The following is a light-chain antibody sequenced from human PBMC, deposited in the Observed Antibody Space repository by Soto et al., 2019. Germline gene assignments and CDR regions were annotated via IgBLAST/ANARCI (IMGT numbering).Light chain of an antibody. V-gene: IGLV2-8*01. CDR3: SSFAGNNNLV. J-gene: IGLJ2*01. Sequence: QSALTQPPSASGSPGQSVTISCTGTSSDVGGSNYVSWYQQHPAKGPNLIISEVSKRPSGVPDRFSGSKSGNTASQTVSGLQDEVDADYYCSSFAGNNNLVFGGGTKLTVL. CDR1: SSDVGGSNY. CDR2: EVS.